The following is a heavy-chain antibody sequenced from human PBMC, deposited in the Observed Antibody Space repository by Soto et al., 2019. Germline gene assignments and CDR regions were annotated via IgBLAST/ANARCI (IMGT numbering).Heavy chain of an antibody. J-gene: IGHJ5*01. V-gene: IGHV4-4*02. Sequence: PLETLSLTCTVSGGSISSTNWWSWVSQPPGKGLEWIGEIYHSGSTNYNPSLKSRVTLSVDKSKNHFSLNLGSVTAADTAVYYCAKKGYFDWSNWFDSWGQGTLVTVSS. CDR3: AKKGYFDWSNWFDS. D-gene: IGHD3-9*01. CDR1: GGSISSTNW. CDR2: IYHSGST.